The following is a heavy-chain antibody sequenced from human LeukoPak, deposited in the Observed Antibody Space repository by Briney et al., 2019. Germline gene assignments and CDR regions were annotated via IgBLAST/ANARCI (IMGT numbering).Heavy chain of an antibody. V-gene: IGHV3-72*01. CDR2: IRNKVNSYTT. D-gene: IGHD1-26*01. CDR3: ARSLPNSFDY. Sequence: GGSLRLSCAASGFTFSDHYMDWVRQAPGKGLEWVGRIRNKVNSYTTEYAASVKGRFTISRDDSKNSLYLRMNSLKTEDTAVYYCARSLPNSFDYWGQGTLATVSS. CDR1: GFTFSDHY. J-gene: IGHJ4*02.